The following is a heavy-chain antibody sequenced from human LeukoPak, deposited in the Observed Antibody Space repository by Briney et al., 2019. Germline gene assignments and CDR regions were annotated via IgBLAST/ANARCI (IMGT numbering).Heavy chain of an antibody. J-gene: IGHJ6*02. CDR1: GYTFTRYG. Sequence: ASVKVSCKASGYTFTRYGISWVRQAPGQGLEWMGWISAYNGNTNYAQKLQGRVTMTTDTSTSTAYMELRSLRSDDTAVYYCARDQIPVRYGSGSRAAYYYYGMDVWGQGTTVTVSS. D-gene: IGHD3-10*01. CDR3: ARDQIPVRYGSGSRAAYYYYGMDV. V-gene: IGHV1-18*01. CDR2: ISAYNGNT.